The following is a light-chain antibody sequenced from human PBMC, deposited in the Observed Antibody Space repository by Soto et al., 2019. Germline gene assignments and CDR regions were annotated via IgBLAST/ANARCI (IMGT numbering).Light chain of an antibody. CDR2: DTS. J-gene: IGKJ4*01. V-gene: IGKV3-20*01. CDR3: QRFGTSPFLT. CDR1: HSFSSSH. Sequence: EIVLTQSPGTLSLSPGETVTLSCRASHSFSSSHLAWYQQKPGQAPRLLIYDTSTRATGIPERFSGSGSGTDFTLSIDRLEPEDFAVYCCQRFGTSPFLTFGGGTRLELK.